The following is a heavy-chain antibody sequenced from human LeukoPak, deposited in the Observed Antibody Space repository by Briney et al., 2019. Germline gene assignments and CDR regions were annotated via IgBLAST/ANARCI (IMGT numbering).Heavy chain of an antibody. CDR1: GYTFTSYA. CDR2: INTNTGSP. D-gene: IGHD2-2*01. J-gene: IGHJ4*02. CDR3: ARDQKLFRGSTSWPQSY. V-gene: IGHV7-4-1*02. Sequence: GASVKVACKASGYTFTSYAMNWVRQAAGQGLEWMGWINTNTGSPTYAQSFTGRFVFSLDTSVSTAYLQISSLKAEDTAVYYCARDQKLFRGSTSWPQSYWLQGTLATVSS.